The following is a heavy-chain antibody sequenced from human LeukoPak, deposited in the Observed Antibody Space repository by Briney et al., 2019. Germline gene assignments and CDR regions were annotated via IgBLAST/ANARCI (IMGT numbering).Heavy chain of an antibody. CDR3: GQWGDYDVLTGYYVPDY. CDR2: ITGSGAVT. D-gene: IGHD3-9*01. Sequence: GGSLRLSCAASGFTFSNYAMSWVRQAPGKGLEWVSAITGSGAVTYYADSVKGRFTISRENSENTLYLQLNSLRAEDTAVYYCGQWGDYDVLTGYYVPDYWGQGSLVTVS. V-gene: IGHV3-23*01. CDR1: GFTFSNYA. J-gene: IGHJ4*02.